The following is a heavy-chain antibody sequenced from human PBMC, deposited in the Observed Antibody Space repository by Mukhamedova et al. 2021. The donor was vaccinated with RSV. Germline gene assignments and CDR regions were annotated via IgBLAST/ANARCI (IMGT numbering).Heavy chain of an antibody. CDR2: ISTTGGDT. J-gene: IGHJ4*02. D-gene: IGHD5-24*01. CDR3: ARGGQRWLPNSKFDL. Sequence: GKGLEYVSTISTTGGDTYYADSVKGRFTISRDNSNNTVFLQMGSLRAEDTAVYYCARGGQRWLPNSKFDLWGQGGLVTVSS. V-gene: IGHV3-64*02.